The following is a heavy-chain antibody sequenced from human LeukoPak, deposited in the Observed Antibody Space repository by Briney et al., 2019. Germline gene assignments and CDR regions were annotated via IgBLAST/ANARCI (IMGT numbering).Heavy chain of an antibody. CDR1: GGSISSYH. V-gene: IGHV4-59*08. CDR2: IYYSGNT. J-gene: IGHJ6*02. Sequence: PSETLSLTCTVSGGSISSYHWSWIRQPPGKGLEWVGYIYYSGNTNYNPALRSRVTISLDTSKSQLSLKLSSVTAADTAVYYCARRKTGYGLDVWGQGTTVTVSS. CDR3: ARRKTGYGLDV.